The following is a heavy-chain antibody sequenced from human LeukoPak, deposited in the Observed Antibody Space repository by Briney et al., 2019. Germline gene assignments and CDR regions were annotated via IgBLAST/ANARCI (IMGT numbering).Heavy chain of an antibody. J-gene: IGHJ6*02. D-gene: IGHD4-11*01. V-gene: IGHV3-7*03. CDR1: GFTFGSYW. CDR3: ASQYLNGMDV. Sequence: GGSLRLSCAASGFTFGSYWMIWVRQAPGKGLEWVANIKQDGSEKYYVDSVKGRFTISRDNAKNSLYLQMNSLRAEDTAVYYCASQYLNGMDVWGQGTTVTVSS. CDR2: IKQDGSEK.